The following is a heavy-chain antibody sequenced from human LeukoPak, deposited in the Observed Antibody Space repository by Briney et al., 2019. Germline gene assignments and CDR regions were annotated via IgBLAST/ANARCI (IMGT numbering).Heavy chain of an antibody. V-gene: IGHV3-23*01. CDR1: GFTFSSNA. CDR2: ISTSGGDT. CDR3: ATTKQARRYFDY. Sequence: GGSLRLSCAGSGFTFSSNALSWVRQAPGKGLEWVSAISTSGGDTYYADSVRGRFTISRDNSKNTLYLQMNTLRAEDTAVYYCATTKQARRYFDYWGQGTLVTVSS. J-gene: IGHJ4*02. D-gene: IGHD1-1*01.